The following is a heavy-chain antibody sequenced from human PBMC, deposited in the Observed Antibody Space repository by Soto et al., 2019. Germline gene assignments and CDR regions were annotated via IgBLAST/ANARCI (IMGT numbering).Heavy chain of an antibody. CDR3: ARDRLWYSSGWYSFDP. D-gene: IGHD6-19*01. Sequence: SVKVSCKASGGTFSSYAISWVRQAPGQGLEWMGGIIPIFGTANYAQKFQGRVTITADESTSTAYMELSSLRSEDTVVYYCARDRLWYSSGWYSFDPWGQGTLVTVSS. CDR2: IIPIFGTA. J-gene: IGHJ5*02. CDR1: GGTFSSYA. V-gene: IGHV1-69*13.